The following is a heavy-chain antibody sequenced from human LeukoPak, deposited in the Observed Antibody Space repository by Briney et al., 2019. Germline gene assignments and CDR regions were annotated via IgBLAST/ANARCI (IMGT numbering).Heavy chain of an antibody. CDR2: INHSGST. J-gene: IGHJ4*02. V-gene: IGHV4-34*01. D-gene: IGHD2/OR15-2a*01. CDR1: GGSLSGYY. CDR3: ARGAQYPDY. Sequence: SETLSLTCAVYGGSLSGYYWSWIRQPPGKGLEWIGEINHSGSTNYNPSLKSRVTISVDTSKNQFSLKLSSVTAADTAVYYCARGAQYPDYWGQGTLVTVSS.